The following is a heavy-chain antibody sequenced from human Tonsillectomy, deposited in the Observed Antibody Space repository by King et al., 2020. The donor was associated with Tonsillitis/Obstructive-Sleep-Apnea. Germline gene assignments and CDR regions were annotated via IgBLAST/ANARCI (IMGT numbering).Heavy chain of an antibody. D-gene: IGHD4-17*01. V-gene: IGHV3-13*01. Sequence: VQLVESGGGLVQPGGSLRLSCAASGFTFSSYDMHWVRQATGKGLEWVSAIGTAGDTYYPGSAKGRFTISRENAKNSLYLQMNSLRAGDTAVYYCARAGDYGDANDAFDIWGQGTMVTVSS. CDR2: IGTAGDT. CDR1: GFTFSSYD. J-gene: IGHJ3*02. CDR3: ARAGDYGDANDAFDI.